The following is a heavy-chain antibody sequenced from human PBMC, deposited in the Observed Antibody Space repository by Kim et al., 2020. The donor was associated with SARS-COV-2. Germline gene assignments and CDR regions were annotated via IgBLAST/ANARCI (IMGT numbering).Heavy chain of an antibody. CDR1: GGSISSGGYY. CDR2: IYYSGST. V-gene: IGHV4-31*03. Sequence: SETLSLTCTVSGGSISSGGYYWSWIRQHPGKGLEWIGYIYYSGSTYYNPSLKSRVTISVDTSKNQFSLKLSSVTAADTAVYYCARFGSGSYYTSYYYGMDVWGQGTTVTVSS. J-gene: IGHJ6*02. D-gene: IGHD3-10*01. CDR3: ARFGSGSYYTSYYYGMDV.